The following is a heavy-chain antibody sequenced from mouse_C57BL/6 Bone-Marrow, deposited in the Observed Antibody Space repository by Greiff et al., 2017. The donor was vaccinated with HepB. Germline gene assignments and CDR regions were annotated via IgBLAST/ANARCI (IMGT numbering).Heavy chain of an antibody. CDR2: IDPEDGDT. CDR3: TILRWPS. V-gene: IGHV14-1*01. CDR1: GFNIKDYY. Sequence: EVQLQQSGAELVRPGASVKLSCTASGFNIKDYYMHWVKQRPEQGLEWIGRIDPEDGDTEYAPKFQGKATMTADTPSNTAYLPLSSRTSEDTAVYYCTILRWPSWGQGTTLTVSS. D-gene: IGHD1-1*01. J-gene: IGHJ2*01.